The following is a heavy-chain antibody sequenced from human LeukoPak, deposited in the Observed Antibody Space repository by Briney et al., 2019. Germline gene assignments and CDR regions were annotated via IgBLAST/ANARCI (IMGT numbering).Heavy chain of an antibody. Sequence: ASVNVSCKASGDTLNSYAISWVRQAPGQGLEWMGRIIPLLGIANYAQKLQGRVTISADKSTSTAYMELSSLRSEDTAVYYCATVPTTVTTSANFDYWGQGTLVTVSS. D-gene: IGHD4-17*01. CDR3: ATVPTTVTTSANFDY. CDR2: IIPLLGIA. J-gene: IGHJ4*02. CDR1: GDTLNSYA. V-gene: IGHV1-69*04.